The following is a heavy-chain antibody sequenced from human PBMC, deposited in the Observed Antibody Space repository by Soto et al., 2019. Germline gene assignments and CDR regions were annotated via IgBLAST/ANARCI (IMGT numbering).Heavy chain of an antibody. D-gene: IGHD2-8*01. CDR2: VSGSGGGT. CDR3: AKVGLLYATSFIDY. J-gene: IGHJ4*02. Sequence: EVQLLESGGGFVQPGGSLRLSCATSGFTFTTHAMSWVRQAPGKGLEWVSAVSGSGGGTYYADSVRGRFTVSRDISRNTLYLQMNSLRADDTATYYCAKVGLLYATSFIDYWGQGTLVTVSS. CDR1: GFTFTTHA. V-gene: IGHV3-23*01.